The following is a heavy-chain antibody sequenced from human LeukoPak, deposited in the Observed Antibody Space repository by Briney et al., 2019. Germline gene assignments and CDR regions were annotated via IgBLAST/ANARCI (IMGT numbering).Heavy chain of an antibody. CDR1: GFTFSSYA. J-gene: IGHJ5*02. CDR3: AKAYSSSWRYNWFDP. CDR2: ISGSGGST. Sequence: PGGSLRLSCAASGFTFSSYAMSWVRQAPGKGLEWVSAISGSGGSTYYADSVKGRFTISRDNSKNTLYLQMNSLRAEDTAVYYRAKAYSSSWRYNWFDPWGQGTLVTVSS. V-gene: IGHV3-23*01. D-gene: IGHD6-13*01.